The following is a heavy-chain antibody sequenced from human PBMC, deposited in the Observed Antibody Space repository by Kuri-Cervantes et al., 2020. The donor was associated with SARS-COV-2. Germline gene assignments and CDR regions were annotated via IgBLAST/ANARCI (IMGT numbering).Heavy chain of an antibody. CDR3: ARENWSFDL. CDR2: IYHSGST. J-gene: IGHJ2*01. CDR1: GYSISSGYY. Sequence: SETLSLTCTVSGYSISSGYYWGWIRQPPGKGLEWIGSIYHSGSTYYNPSLKSRVTISVDTSKNQFSLKLSSVTAADTAVYYCARENWSFDLWGRGTLVNVSS. V-gene: IGHV4-38-2*02.